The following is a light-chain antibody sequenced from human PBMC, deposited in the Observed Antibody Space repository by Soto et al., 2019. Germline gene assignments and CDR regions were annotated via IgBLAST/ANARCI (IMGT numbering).Light chain of an antibody. V-gene: IGLV2-14*03. CDR2: DVT. CDR1: NSDIGGYDY. CDR3: SSSTSSRPLV. J-gene: IGLJ2*01. Sequence: QSALTQPASVSGSPGQSITISCTGTNSDIGGYDYVSWYQQQPGSAPELIIFDVTNRPSGVPNRFSGSKSGITASLTISGLQAEDEADYYCSSSTSSRPLVFGGGTKLTVL.